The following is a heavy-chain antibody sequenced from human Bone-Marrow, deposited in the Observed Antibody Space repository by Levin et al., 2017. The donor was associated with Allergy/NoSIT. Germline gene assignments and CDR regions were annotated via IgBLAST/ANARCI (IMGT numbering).Heavy chain of an antibody. J-gene: IGHJ4*02. CDR3: AKELYYHFWTGYYPFDY. Sequence: TGGSLRLSCAASGFTFSSYVMGWVRQAPGKGLEWVASISGSGTSTYYADSVKGRFTISRDNSNNTLYVHMNSLPAADTAVYYCAKELYYHFWTGYYPFDYWGEGTLVTVSS. V-gene: IGHV3-23*01. CDR2: ISGSGTST. D-gene: IGHD3-3*01. CDR1: GFTFSSYV.